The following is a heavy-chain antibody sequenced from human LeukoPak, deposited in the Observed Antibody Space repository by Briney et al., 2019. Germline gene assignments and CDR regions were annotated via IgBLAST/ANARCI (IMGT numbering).Heavy chain of an antibody. CDR2: INHSGST. CDR1: GGSFSGYY. J-gene: IGHJ4*02. D-gene: IGHD3-22*01. CDR3: ARPRGYSSGYMKYFDC. V-gene: IGHV4-34*01. Sequence: PSETLSLTCAVYGGSFSGYYWSWIRQPPGKGLEWIGEINHSGSTNYNPSLKSRVTISVDTSKNQFSLKLSSVTAADTAVYYCARPRGYSSGYMKYFDCWGQGTLVTVSS.